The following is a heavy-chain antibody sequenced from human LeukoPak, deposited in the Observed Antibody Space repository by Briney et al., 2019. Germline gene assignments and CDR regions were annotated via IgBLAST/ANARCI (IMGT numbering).Heavy chain of an antibody. V-gene: IGHV3-30*02. D-gene: IGHD3-22*01. CDR1: GFTFSSYG. CDR3: AKVAGRYYDSSGYDAFDI. CDR2: IRYDGSNK. J-gene: IGHJ3*02. Sequence: GGSLRLSCAASGFTFSSYGMHWVRQAPGKGLEWVAFIRYDGSNKYYADSVKGRFTISRDNSKNTLYLQMNSLRAEDTAVYYCAKVAGRYYDSSGYDAFDIWGQGTMVTVSS.